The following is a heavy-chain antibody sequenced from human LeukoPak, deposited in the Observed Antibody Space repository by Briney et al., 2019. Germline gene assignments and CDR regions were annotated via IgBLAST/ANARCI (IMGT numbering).Heavy chain of an antibody. V-gene: IGHV4-39*07. CDR2: IYYSGST. D-gene: IGHD5-18*01. CDR3: ARGPHLVDTAMVSRGLYYFDY. CDR1: GGSISSSSYY. Sequence: PSETLSLTCTVSGGSISSSSYYWGWIRQPPGKGLEWIGSIYYSGSTYYNPSLKSRVTISVDTSKNQFSLKLSSVTAADTAVYYCARGPHLVDTAMVSRGLYYFDYWGQGTLVTVSS. J-gene: IGHJ4*02.